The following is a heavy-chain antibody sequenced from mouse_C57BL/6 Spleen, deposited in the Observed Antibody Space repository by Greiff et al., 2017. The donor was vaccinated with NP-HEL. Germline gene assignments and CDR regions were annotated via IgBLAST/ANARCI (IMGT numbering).Heavy chain of an antibody. D-gene: IGHD1-1*01. CDR1: GFTFTDYY. CDR3: ARYTNYGSSFAY. J-gene: IGHJ3*01. CDR2: IRNKANGYTT. V-gene: IGHV7-3*01. Sequence: EVQGVESGGGLVQPGGSLSLSCAASGFTFTDYYMSWVRQPPGKALEWLGFIRNKANGYTTEYSASVKGRFTISRDNSQSILYLQMNALRAEDSATYYCARYTNYGSSFAYWGQGTLVTVSA.